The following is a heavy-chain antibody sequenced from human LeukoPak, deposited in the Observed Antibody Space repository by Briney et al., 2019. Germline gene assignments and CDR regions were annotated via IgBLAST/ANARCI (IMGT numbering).Heavy chain of an antibody. V-gene: IGHV3-23*01. D-gene: IGHD5-12*01. J-gene: IGHJ4*02. CDR3: AKDIQTWPRFPDY. CDR1: GFTFSNYA. Sequence: GGSLRLSCGAPGFTFSNYAMSWVRQAPGKGLEWVSGISDSGSTAFYADSVKGRFTSSRDNPKSTLYLQMNSLRAEDTAVYYCAKDIQTWPRFPDYWGQGTLVTVSS. CDR2: ISDSGSTA.